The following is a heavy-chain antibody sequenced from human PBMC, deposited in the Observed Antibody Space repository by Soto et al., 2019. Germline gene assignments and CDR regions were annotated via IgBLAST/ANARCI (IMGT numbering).Heavy chain of an antibody. D-gene: IGHD3-22*01. CDR2: ISSSSSYI. CDR1: GFTFSSYS. CDR3: ASATYYYDSSGYYPDAFDI. J-gene: IGHJ3*02. V-gene: IGHV3-21*01. Sequence: PGGSLRLSCAASGFTFSSYSMNWVRQAPGKGLEWVSSISSSSSYIYYADSVKGRFTISRDNAKNSLYLQMNSLRAEDTAVYYCASATYYYDSSGYYPDAFDIWGQGTMVTVSS.